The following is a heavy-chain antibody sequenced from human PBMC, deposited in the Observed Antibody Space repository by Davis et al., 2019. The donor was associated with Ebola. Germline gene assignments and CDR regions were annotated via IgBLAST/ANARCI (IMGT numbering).Heavy chain of an antibody. CDR2: ISAYNGNT. CDR1: GGTFSSYA. CDR3: ARTGPTIFGVRGWFDP. V-gene: IGHV1-18*01. Sequence: ASVKVSCKASGGTFSSYAISWVRQAPGQGLEWMGWISAYNGNTNYAQKLQGRVTMTTDTSTSTAYMELRSLRSDDTAVYYCARTGPTIFGVRGWFDPWGQGTLVTVSS. D-gene: IGHD3-3*01. J-gene: IGHJ5*02.